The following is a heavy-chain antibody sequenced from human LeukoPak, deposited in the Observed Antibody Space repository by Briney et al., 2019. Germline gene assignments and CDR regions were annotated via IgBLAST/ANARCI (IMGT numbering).Heavy chain of an antibody. J-gene: IGHJ4*02. CDR1: GYTFTDYY. D-gene: IGHD3-22*01. Sequence: ASVKVSCKASGYTFTDYYNHWVRQAPGQGLEWMGWINPNSGGTNYAQKFQGRVTMTRDTSISTAYMELSRLRSDDTAVYYCARAHYYDRTPNDYWGQGTLVTVST. CDR2: INPNSGGT. V-gene: IGHV1-2*02. CDR3: ARAHYYDRTPNDY.